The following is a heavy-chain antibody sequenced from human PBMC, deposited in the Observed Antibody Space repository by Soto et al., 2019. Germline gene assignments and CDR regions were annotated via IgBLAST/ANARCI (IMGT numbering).Heavy chain of an antibody. CDR1: GYTFTNYA. Sequence: ASVKVSCKASGYTFTNYAISWVRQAPGQGLEWMGWITAFNRNTNYAQNLQGRVTVTTNTSTSTAYMELRRLRSDDTAVYYCARVAATGNHFDYWGQGTLVTVSS. D-gene: IGHD6-13*01. J-gene: IGHJ4*02. V-gene: IGHV1-18*01. CDR3: ARVAATGNHFDY. CDR2: ITAFNRNT.